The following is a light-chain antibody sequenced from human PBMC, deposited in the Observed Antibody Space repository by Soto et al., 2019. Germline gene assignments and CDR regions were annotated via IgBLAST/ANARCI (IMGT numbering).Light chain of an antibody. CDR1: QSVSNW. V-gene: IGKV1-5*01. Sequence: DIQMTQSPSTLSASVGDRVTITCRASQSVSNWLAWYQQKRGKAPERLIYDAPSLKSGVPSRFSGSGSGTEFTLTISSLQPDDFATYYCQQYNTYSAFGQGTKVEIK. J-gene: IGKJ1*01. CDR3: QQYNTYSA. CDR2: DAP.